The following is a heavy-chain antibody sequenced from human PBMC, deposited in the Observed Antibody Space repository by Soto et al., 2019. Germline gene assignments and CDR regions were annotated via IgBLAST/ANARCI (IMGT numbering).Heavy chain of an antibody. Sequence: QVQLVESGGGVVQPGRSLRLSCAASGFTFSSYAMHWVRQAPGKGLEWVAVISYDGSNKYYADSVKGRFTISRDNSKNTLYLQMNSLRAEDTAVYYCARDKCQVVVTAIPGAFDICGHGTMVTVSS. CDR3: ARDKCQVVVTAIPGAFDI. CDR1: GFTFSSYA. J-gene: IGHJ3*02. V-gene: IGHV3-30-3*01. CDR2: ISYDGSNK. D-gene: IGHD2-21*02.